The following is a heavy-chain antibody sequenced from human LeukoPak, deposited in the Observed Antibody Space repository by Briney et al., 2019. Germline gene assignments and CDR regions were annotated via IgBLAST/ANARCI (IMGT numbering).Heavy chain of an antibody. CDR2: IYYSGST. Sequence: PSETLSLTCTVSGGSISSYYWSWIRQPPGKGLEWIGYIYYSGSTNYNPSLKSRVTISVDRSKNQFSLKLSSVTAADTAVYYCARDMARGVDWGGGNNWFDPWGQGTLVTVSS. CDR1: GGSISSYY. V-gene: IGHV4-59*12. J-gene: IGHJ5*02. CDR3: ARDMARGVDWGGGNNWFDP. D-gene: IGHD3-10*01.